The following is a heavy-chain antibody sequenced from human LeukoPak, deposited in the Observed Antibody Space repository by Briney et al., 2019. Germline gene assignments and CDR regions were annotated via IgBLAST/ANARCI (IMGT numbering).Heavy chain of an antibody. J-gene: IGHJ4*02. CDR3: AREGASYGDYVGALDY. CDR1: GYTFTGYY. V-gene: IGHV1-2*02. D-gene: IGHD4-17*01. CDR2: INPNSGGT. Sequence: ASVKVSCKASGYTFTGYYMHWVRQAPGQGLEWMGWINPNSGGTNYAQKFQGRVTMTRDTSISTAYMELSRLRSDDTAVYYCAREGASYGDYVGALDYWGQGTLVTISS.